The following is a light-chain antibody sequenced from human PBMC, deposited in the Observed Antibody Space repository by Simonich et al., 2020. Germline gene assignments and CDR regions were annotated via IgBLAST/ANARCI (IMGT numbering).Light chain of an antibody. V-gene: IGKV1-17*03. CDR3: LPHNSYPPT. J-gene: IGKJ1*01. Sequence: DIQMTQSPSAMSASVGDRVTITCRAGQGISNYSAWFQQKPGKVPKRLMYAASSLQSGVPSRFSGSGSGTEFTLTIRSLQPEDFATYYCLPHNSYPPTFGQGTKVEI. CDR1: QGISNY. CDR2: AAS.